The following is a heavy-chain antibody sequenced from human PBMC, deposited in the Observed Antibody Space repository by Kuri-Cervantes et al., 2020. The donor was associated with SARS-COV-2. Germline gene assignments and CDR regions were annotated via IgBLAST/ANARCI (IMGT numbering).Heavy chain of an antibody. J-gene: IGHJ4*02. D-gene: IGHD7-27*01. CDR2: ISSSSSYI. CDR3: ARHGGQTNWGKGDY. V-gene: IGHV3-21*01. CDR1: GFTFSSYS. Sequence: GESLKISCAASGFTFSSYSMNWVRQAPGKGLEWVSSISSSSSYIYYADSVKGRFTISRDNAKNSLYLQMNSLRAEDTAVYYCARHGGQTNWGKGDYWGQGTLVTVSS.